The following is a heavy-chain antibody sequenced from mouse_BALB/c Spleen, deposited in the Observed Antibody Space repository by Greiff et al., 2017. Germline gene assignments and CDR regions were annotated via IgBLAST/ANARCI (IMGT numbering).Heavy chain of an antibody. D-gene: IGHD1-1*01. CDR1: GFTFSSYA. CDR2: ISSGGST. Sequence: EVKLVESGGGLVKPGGSLKLSCAASGFTFSSYAMSWVRQTPEKRLEWVASISSGGSTSYPDSVKGRFTISRDNARNILYLQMSSLRSEDTAMYYCGRGSYGSSPYYFDYWGQGTTLTVSS. V-gene: IGHV5-6-5*01. J-gene: IGHJ2*01. CDR3: GRGSYGSSPYYFDY.